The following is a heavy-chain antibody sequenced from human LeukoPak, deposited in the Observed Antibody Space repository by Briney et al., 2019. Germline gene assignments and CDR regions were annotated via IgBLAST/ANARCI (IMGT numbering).Heavy chain of an antibody. CDR1: GFTFSSYG. D-gene: IGHD3-3*01. CDR3: AKVPQYYDFWSGRYYYMDV. V-gene: IGHV3-30*02. J-gene: IGHJ6*03. CDR2: IRYDGSNK. Sequence: GGSLRLSCAASGFTFSSYGMRWVRQAPGKGPEWVAFIRYDGSNKYYADSVKGRFTISRDNSKNTLYLQMNSLRAEDTAVYYCAKVPQYYDFWSGRYYYMDVWGKGTTVTVSS.